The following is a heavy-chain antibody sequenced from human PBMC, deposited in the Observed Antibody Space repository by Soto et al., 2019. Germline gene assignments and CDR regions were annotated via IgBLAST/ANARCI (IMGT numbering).Heavy chain of an antibody. CDR1: GYTLTELS. CDR2: FDPEDGET. Sequence: GASVKVSCKVSGYTLTELSMHWVRQAPGKGLEWMGGFDPEDGETIYAQKFQGRVTMTEDTSTDTAYMELSSLRSEDTAVYYCALLLWSGYSIAPWGQGTLVTVSS. D-gene: IGHD3-3*01. V-gene: IGHV1-24*01. CDR3: ALLLWSGYSIAP. J-gene: IGHJ5*02.